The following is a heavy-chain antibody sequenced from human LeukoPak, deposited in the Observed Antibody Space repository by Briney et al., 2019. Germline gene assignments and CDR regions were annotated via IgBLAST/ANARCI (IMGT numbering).Heavy chain of an antibody. J-gene: IGHJ4*02. CDR3: ARDCSSSSCYDGFDS. CDR2: IYSGGST. V-gene: IGHV3-53*01. D-gene: IGHD2-2*01. Sequence: GGSLRLSCAVSGFTFSNYWMHWVRQAPGKGLEWVSVIYSGGSTYYADSVKGRFTISRDNSKNTLYLQMNSLRAEDTAVYYCARDCSSSSCYDGFDSWGQGTLVTVSS. CDR1: GFTFSNYW.